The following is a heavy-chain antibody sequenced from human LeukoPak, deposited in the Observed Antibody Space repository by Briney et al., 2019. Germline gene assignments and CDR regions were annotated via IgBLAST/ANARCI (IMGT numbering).Heavy chain of an antibody. V-gene: IGHV3-43*01. CDR2: ISWDGGNR. J-gene: IGHJ6*03. CDR3: AKEGSTGDFYMDV. Sequence: PGGSLRLSCAASGFTFGDHTMHWVRQAPGKGLEWVSLISWDGGNRYYADSVKGRFTISRDNSKNSLYLQMNSLRTEDTALYYCAKEGSTGDFYMDVWGKGTTVTVPS. CDR1: GFTFGDHT. D-gene: IGHD2-2*01.